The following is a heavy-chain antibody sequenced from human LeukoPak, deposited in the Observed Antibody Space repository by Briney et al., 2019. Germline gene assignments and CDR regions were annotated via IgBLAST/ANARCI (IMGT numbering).Heavy chain of an antibody. D-gene: IGHD3-10*01. V-gene: IGHV4-30-2*01. J-gene: IGHJ5*01. CDR2: IYDRGPA. Sequence: SETLSLTCTVSGGAITSGGYSWNWIRQPPGKGLEWIGCIYDRGPAYYNPSLKSRFTISVDRPKNQFFLNVTSLTAADTAVYYCARSRQASGLFNSWGQGTLVVVSS. CDR3: ARSRQASGLFNS. CDR1: GGAITSGGYS.